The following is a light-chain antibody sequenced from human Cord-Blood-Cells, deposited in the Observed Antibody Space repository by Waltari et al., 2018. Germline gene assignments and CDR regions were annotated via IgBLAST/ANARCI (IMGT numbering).Light chain of an antibody. CDR2: LGS. Sequence: DIVLTQSPLSLPVTPGEPTSISCRSSQSRLHSSGYNYLAWYLQKPGQSPQLLIYLGSNRASGVPDRFSGSGSGTDFTLKISRVEAEDVGVYYCMQALQTPYTFGQGTKLEIK. J-gene: IGKJ2*01. CDR1: QSRLHSSGYNY. CDR3: MQALQTPYT. V-gene: IGKV2-28*01.